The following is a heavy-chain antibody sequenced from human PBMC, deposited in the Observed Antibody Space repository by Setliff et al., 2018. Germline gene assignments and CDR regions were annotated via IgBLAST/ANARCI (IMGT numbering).Heavy chain of an antibody. D-gene: IGHD3-10*01. J-gene: IGHJ3*02. CDR3: ASHRWFGELGIYDAFDI. CDR2: IYPGDSIT. V-gene: IGHV5-51*01. Sequence: GESLKISCKGSGYSFSTCWIGWVRQMPGKGLEWMGIIYPGDSITRYSPSFQGQVTISVDKSINTAYLQWSSLKASDTAMYYCASHRWFGELGIYDAFDIWGQGTMVTVSS. CDR1: GYSFSTCW.